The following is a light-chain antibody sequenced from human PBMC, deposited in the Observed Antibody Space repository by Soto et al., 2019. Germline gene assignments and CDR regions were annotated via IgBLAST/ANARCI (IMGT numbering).Light chain of an antibody. V-gene: IGKV3-20*01. J-gene: IGKJ2*01. Sequence: EIVLTQSPGTLSLSPGEGATLSCRASQSVSSSLLAWFQKPGQAPRLLIHDVSSRATGIPDRFSGSGSGTDFTLSISRLEPEDFAVYYCHQYGSSPLTFGQGTKLEIK. CDR1: QSVSSSL. CDR3: HQYGSSPLT. CDR2: DVS.